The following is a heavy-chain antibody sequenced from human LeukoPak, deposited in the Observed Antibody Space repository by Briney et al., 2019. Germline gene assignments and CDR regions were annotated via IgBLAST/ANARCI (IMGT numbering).Heavy chain of an antibody. Sequence: GGSLRLSCAASGFTFSSYGMHWVRQAPGKGLEWVAVIWYDGSNKYYADSVKGRFTISRDNSKNTLYLQMNSLRAEDTAVYYCVKSVRTRWFGELLAAFVIWGQGRMVTVSS. CDR3: VKSVRTRWFGELLAAFVI. D-gene: IGHD3-10*01. J-gene: IGHJ3*02. CDR1: GFTFSSYG. CDR2: IWYDGSNK. V-gene: IGHV3-33*06.